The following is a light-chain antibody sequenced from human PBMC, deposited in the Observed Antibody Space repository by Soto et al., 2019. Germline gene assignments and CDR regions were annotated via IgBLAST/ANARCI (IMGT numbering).Light chain of an antibody. CDR1: QSVSSSY. CDR3: HQRSNWPPEIT. CDR2: GAS. Sequence: EIVLTQSPGTLSLSPGERATLSCRASQSVSSSYLAWYQQKPGQAPRLLIYGASSRATAIPARFSGSGSGTDFTLTISSLEPEDFAVYYCHQRSNWPPEITFGQGTRLEIK. J-gene: IGKJ5*01. V-gene: IGKV3D-20*02.